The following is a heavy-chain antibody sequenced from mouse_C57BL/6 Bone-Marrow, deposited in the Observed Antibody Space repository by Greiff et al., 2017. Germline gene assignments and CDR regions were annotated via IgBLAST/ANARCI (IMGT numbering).Heavy chain of an antibody. CDR2: IDPSDSYT. J-gene: IGHJ3*01. CDR1: GYTFTSYW. CDR3: ARDYYGSSLFAY. Sequence: VQLQQPGAELVMPGASVKLSCKASGYTFTSYWMHWVKRRPGQGLEWIGEIDPSDSYTTYNQKFKGKSTLTVDKSSSTAYMQLSSLTSEDSAVYYCARDYYGSSLFAYWGQGTLVTVSA. V-gene: IGHV1-69*01. D-gene: IGHD1-1*01.